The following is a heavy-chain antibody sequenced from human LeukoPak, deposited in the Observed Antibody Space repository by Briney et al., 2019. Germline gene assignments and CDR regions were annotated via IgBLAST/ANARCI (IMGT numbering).Heavy chain of an antibody. V-gene: IGHV3-30*02. CDR2: IRYDGSNK. CDR1: GFTFSSYG. CDR3: AGEGMVRGLMVNQVDN. Sequence: GGSLRLSCAASGFTFSSYGMHWVRQAPGKGLEWVAFIRYDGSNKYYADSVKGRFTISRDNSKNTLYLQMNSLRAEDTAVYYCAGEGMVRGLMVNQVDNWGQGTLVTVSS. D-gene: IGHD3-10*01. J-gene: IGHJ4*02.